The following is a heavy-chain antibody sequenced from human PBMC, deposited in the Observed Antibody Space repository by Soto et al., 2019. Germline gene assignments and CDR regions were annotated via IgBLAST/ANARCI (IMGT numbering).Heavy chain of an antibody. CDR2: ICYDGSNK. CDR3: ARDVYSSSAELTHYYYYGMDV. Sequence: PGGSLRLSCAASGFTFSSYAMSWVRQAPGKGLEWVSAICYDGSNKYYADSVKGRFTISRDNSKNTLYLQMNSLRAEDTAVYYCARDVYSSSAELTHYYYYGMDVWGQGTTVTVSS. CDR1: GFTFSSYA. J-gene: IGHJ6*02. D-gene: IGHD6-6*01. V-gene: IGHV3-33*08.